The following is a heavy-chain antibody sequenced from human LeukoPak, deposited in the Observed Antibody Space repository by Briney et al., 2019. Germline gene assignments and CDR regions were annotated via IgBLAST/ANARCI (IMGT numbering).Heavy chain of an antibody. D-gene: IGHD3-10*01. V-gene: IGHV1-8*01. CDR1: GYTFTSYD. CDR3: ARPLYYYGSGSYYNRVWFDP. J-gene: IGHJ5*02. CDR2: MNPNSGNT. Sequence: GASVKVSCKASGYTFTSYDINWVRQATGQGLEWMGWMNPNSGNTGYAQKFQGRVTMTRNTSISTAYMELSSLRSEDTAVYYCARPLYYYGSGSYYNRVWFDPWGQGTLVTVSS.